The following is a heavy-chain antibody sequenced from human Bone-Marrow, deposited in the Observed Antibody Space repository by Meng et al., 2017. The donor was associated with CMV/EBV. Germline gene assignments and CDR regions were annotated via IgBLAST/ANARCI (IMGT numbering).Heavy chain of an antibody. J-gene: IGHJ4*02. Sequence: GGSLRLSCAASGFTFSSYGMHWVRQAPGKGLEWVAFIRYDGSNKYYADSVKGRFTISRDNSKNTLYLQMDSLRAEETAMYYCAKDQSTFYAYFDYWGQGVLVTVSS. D-gene: IGHD3-16*01. V-gene: IGHV3-30*02. CDR2: IRYDGSNK. CDR1: GFTFSSYG. CDR3: AKDQSTFYAYFDY.